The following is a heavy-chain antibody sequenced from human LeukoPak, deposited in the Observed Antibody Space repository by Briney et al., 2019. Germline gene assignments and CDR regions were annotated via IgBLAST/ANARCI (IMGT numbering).Heavy chain of an antibody. CDR2: ISSTGSPI. J-gene: IGHJ4*02. V-gene: IGHV3-48*02. CDR1: GFTFSRFG. Sequence: GGSLRPSCAASGFTFSRFGMNWVRQAPGKGLEWVSYISSTGSPIYYADSVKGRFTISRDNAKNSLYLQMNSLRDDDTAVYYCAQKGGTDYWGQGTLVTVSS. D-gene: IGHD2-15*01. CDR3: AQKGGTDY.